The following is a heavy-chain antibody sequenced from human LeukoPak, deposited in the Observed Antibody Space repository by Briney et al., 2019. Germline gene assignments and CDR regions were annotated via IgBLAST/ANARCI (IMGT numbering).Heavy chain of an antibody. CDR2: ISGSGGST. Sequence: GGSLRLSCAASGFTFSSNAMSWVRQAPGRELEWVSAISGSGGSTYYADSVKGRFTISRDNSKNTLYLQMNSLRAEDTAVYYCAKDRMVAATGGYYYGMDVWGKGTTVTVSS. V-gene: IGHV3-23*01. J-gene: IGHJ6*04. D-gene: IGHD2-15*01. CDR3: AKDRMVAATGGYYYGMDV. CDR1: GFTFSSNA.